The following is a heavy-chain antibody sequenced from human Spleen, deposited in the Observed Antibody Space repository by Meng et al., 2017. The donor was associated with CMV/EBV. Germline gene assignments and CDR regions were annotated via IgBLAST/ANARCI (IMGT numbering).Heavy chain of an antibody. CDR3: ARGHYGLDV. V-gene: IGHV3-11*01. Sequence: GESLKISCAASGFTFSDYYMSWIRQAPGKGLEWVSYISSTTNAIYCADSVKGRFTISRDNAKNSLYLQMNSLRAEDTAVYYCARGHYGLDVWGQGTTVTVSS. CDR1: GFTFSDYY. CDR2: ISSTTNAI. J-gene: IGHJ6*02.